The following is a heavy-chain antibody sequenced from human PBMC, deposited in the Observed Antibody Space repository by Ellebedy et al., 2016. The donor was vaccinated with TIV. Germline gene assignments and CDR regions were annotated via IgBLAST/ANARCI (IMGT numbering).Heavy chain of an antibody. CDR3: GRLVAATHADS. V-gene: IGHV4-38-2*02. CDR2: VYQSGTA. J-gene: IGHJ5*01. CDR1: DSSISSARY. Sequence: MPSETLSPTCTDPDSSISSARYWGWIRQSPGKGLEWIGTVYQSGTAWYNPSLRSRATISLDTSKNQFSLRLKLTSVTAADTAVYYCGRLVAATHADSWGQGTLVTVSS. D-gene: IGHD5-12*01.